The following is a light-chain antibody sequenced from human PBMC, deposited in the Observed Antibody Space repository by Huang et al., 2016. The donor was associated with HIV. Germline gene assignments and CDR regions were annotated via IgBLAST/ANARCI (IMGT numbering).Light chain of an antibody. CDR1: QSVSSD. CDR2: DAS. V-gene: IGKV3-11*01. Sequence: EIVLTQSPATLSLSPGERATLSCRASQSVSSDLAWYQQKPGQAPRLLIYDASNRATGIPARFSGSGSGTDFTLTISSLEPEDFAVYYCHQRSNWPWTFGQGTKVEIK. CDR3: HQRSNWPWT. J-gene: IGKJ1*01.